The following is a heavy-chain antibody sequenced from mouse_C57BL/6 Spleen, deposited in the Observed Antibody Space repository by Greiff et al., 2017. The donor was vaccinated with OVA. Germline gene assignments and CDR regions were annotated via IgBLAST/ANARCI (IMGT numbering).Heavy chain of an antibody. CDR2: IDPENGDT. CDR1: GFNIKDDY. CDR3: TTPITTVVGYFDV. D-gene: IGHD1-1*01. J-gene: IGHJ1*03. Sequence: EVQLQQSGAELVRPGASVKLSCTASGFNIKDDYMHWVKQRPEQGLEWIGWIDPENGDTEYASKFQGKATITADTSSNTAYLQLSSLTSEDTAVYYCTTPITTVVGYFDVWGTGTTVTVSS. V-gene: IGHV14-4*01.